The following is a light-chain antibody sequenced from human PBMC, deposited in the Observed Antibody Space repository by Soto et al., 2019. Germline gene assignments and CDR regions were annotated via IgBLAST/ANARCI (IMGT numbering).Light chain of an antibody. CDR1: ALPKQY. Sequence: SYELTQPPSVSVSPGQTARITCSGDALPKQYAYWYQKKPGQAPVLVMHQDTERPSGIPGRFSGSTSGTTVTLTISGVQAEDEADYYCQSADDGGKYVVFGGGTKLTVL. CDR3: QSADDGGKYVV. J-gene: IGLJ2*01. CDR2: QDT. V-gene: IGLV3-25*02.